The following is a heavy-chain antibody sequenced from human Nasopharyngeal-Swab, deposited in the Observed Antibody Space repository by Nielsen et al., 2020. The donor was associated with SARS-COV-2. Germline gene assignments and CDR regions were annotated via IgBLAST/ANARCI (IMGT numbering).Heavy chain of an antibody. CDR2: IYTSGST. CDR1: GGSISSGSYY. Sequence: SQTLSLTCTASGGSISSGSYYWSWIRQPAGKGLEWIGRIYTSGSTNYNPSLKSRVTISVDTSKNQFPLKLSSVTAADTAVYYCAREGSYYDFWSGNYYYYGMDVWGQGTTVTVSS. J-gene: IGHJ6*02. D-gene: IGHD3-3*01. CDR3: AREGSYYDFWSGNYYYYGMDV. V-gene: IGHV4-61*02.